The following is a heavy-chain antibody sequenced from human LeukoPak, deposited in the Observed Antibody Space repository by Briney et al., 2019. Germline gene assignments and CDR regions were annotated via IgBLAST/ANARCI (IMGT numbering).Heavy chain of an antibody. CDR2: IYHSGST. CDR1: GGSISSGGYS. D-gene: IGHD5-12*01. V-gene: IGHV4-30-2*01. Sequence: PSQTLSLTCAVSGGSISSGGYSWSWIRQPPGKGLEWIGYIYHSGSTYYNPSLKSRVTISVDRSKNQFSLKLSSVTAADTAVYYCARGLRGYSGYEPYNWFDPWGQGTLVTVSS. CDR3: ARGLRGYSGYEPYNWFDP. J-gene: IGHJ5*02.